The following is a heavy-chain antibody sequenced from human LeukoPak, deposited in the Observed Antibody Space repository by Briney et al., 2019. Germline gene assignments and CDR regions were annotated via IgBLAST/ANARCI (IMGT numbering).Heavy chain of an antibody. J-gene: IGHJ6*02. CDR2: ISYDGSNK. CDR3: ASLTRGGYLYGMDV. Sequence: PGGSLRLSCAASGFTFSSYAMHWVRQAPGKGLEWVAVISYDGSNKYYADSVKGRFTISRDNSKNTLYLQMNSLRAEDTAVYYCASLTRGGYLYGMDVWGQGTTVTVSS. CDR1: GFTFSSYA. V-gene: IGHV3-30-3*01. D-gene: IGHD5-24*01.